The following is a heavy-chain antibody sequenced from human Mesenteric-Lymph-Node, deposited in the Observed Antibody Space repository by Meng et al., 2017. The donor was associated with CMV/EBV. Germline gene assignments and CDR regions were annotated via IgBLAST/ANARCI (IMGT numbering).Heavy chain of an antibody. D-gene: IGHD4-17*01. CDR2: IYYSGST. J-gene: IGHJ3*02. CDR1: GGSINSSSYY. V-gene: IGHV4-39*07. Sequence: SETLSLTCTVSGGSINSSSYYWGWIRQPPGKGLEWIGTIYYSGSTSYNPSLKSRVTISVDTSKNQFSLKLSSVTAADTAVYYCARDRATTGIWGQGTMVTVSS. CDR3: ARDRATTGI.